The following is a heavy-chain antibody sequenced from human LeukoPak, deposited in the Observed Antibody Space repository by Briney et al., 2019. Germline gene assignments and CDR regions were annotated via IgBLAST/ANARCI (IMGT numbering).Heavy chain of an antibody. V-gene: IGHV4-59*01. Sequence: TSETLSLTCTVSGGSISSYYWSWIRQPPGKGLEWIGYIYYSGSTNYNPSLKSRVTISVDTSKNQFSLKLSSVTAADTAVYYCASATTVTTIDAFYIWGQGTMVTVSS. CDR2: IYYSGST. J-gene: IGHJ3*02. CDR3: ASATTVTTIDAFYI. D-gene: IGHD4-17*01. CDR1: GGSISSYY.